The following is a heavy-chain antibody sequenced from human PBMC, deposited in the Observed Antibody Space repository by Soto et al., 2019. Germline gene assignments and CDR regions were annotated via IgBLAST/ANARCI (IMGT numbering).Heavy chain of an antibody. Sequence: ASVKVSCKASGYTFTGYYMHWVRQAPGQGLEWMGWINPNSGGTNYAQKFQGRVTMTRDTSISTAYMELSRLRSDDTAVYYCARDPSDGYGDYGGRLDYWGQVTLVTVSS. J-gene: IGHJ4*02. D-gene: IGHD4-17*01. V-gene: IGHV1-2*02. CDR2: INPNSGGT. CDR1: GYTFTGYY. CDR3: ARDPSDGYGDYGGRLDY.